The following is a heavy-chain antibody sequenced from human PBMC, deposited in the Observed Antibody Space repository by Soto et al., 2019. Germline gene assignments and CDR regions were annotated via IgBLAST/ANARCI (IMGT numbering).Heavy chain of an antibody. CDR3: ARLGVTFGSPNCFDL. Sequence: SETLSLTCTVSGGSISSYYWSWIRQPPGKGLEWIGYIYYSGSTNYNPSLKSRVTISVDTSKNQFSLKLSSVTAADTAVYYCARLGVTFGSPNCFDLWGQGILVTVSS. CDR2: IYYSGST. CDR1: GGSISSYY. D-gene: IGHD3-16*01. V-gene: IGHV4-59*01. J-gene: IGHJ5*02.